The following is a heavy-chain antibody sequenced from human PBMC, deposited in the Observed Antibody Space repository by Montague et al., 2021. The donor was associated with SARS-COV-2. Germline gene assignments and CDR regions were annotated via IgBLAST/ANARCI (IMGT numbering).Heavy chain of an antibody. CDR2: INHRGST. J-gene: IGHJ2*01. V-gene: IGHV4-34*01. CDR3: ARGLIVVVTAIPWYFDL. Sequence: SETLSLTCAVYDGSFSDYSWTWIRQPPGKGLEWIGEINHRGSTNQNPSLKSRVTISVDTSKNQFSLKLSSVTAADTAVYYCARGLIVVVTAIPWYFDLWGRGTLVTVSS. D-gene: IGHD2-21*02. CDR1: DGSFSDYS.